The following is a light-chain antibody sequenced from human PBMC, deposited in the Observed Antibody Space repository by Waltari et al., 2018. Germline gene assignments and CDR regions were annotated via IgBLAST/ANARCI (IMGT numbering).Light chain of an antibody. CDR2: WAS. Sequence: DIVMTQSPDSLAVSLGERATINRNSSQSVLYSSNNTNYLAWYQQKPGQPPKLLIYWASTRESGVPDRFSGSGSGTDFTLTISSLLAEDVALYYCQQYYTTPPTFGPGTKVDIK. CDR3: QQYYTTPPT. J-gene: IGKJ3*01. V-gene: IGKV4-1*01. CDR1: QSVLYSSNNTNY.